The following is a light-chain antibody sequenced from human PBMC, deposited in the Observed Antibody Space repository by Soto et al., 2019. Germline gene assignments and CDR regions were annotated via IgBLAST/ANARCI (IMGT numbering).Light chain of an antibody. CDR3: CSYAASFPVV. J-gene: IGLJ2*01. Sequence: QSALTQPRSVSGSAGQSVTISCTGTSSDVGGYNYVSWYQQHPGKAPKFMIYDVTKRPSGVPDRFSGSKSGNTASLTISGRQAEDDADYFYCSYAASFPVVFGGETKLTVL. V-gene: IGLV2-11*01. CDR2: DVT. CDR1: SSDVGGYNY.